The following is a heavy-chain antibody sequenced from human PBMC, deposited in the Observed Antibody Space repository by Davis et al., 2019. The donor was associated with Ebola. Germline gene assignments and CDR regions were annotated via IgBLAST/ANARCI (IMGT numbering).Heavy chain of an antibody. V-gene: IGHV3-53*01. CDR2: IYSGGTT. Sequence: GGSLRLSCAASGFTFTTAWMNWVRQAPGKGLQWVSIIYSGGTTYYADSVKGRFTISRDNSRNTLFLQMNNLRADDTAVYYCARGDFYYGVDVWGQGTTVTVSS. CDR3: ARGDFYYGVDV. CDR1: GFTFTTAW. J-gene: IGHJ6*02.